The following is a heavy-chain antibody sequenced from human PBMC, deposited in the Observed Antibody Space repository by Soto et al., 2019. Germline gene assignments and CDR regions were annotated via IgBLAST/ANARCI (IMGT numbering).Heavy chain of an antibody. D-gene: IGHD5-18*01. CDR3: ARVSPDTAITAGFDY. CDR2: IGTAGDT. J-gene: IGHJ4*02. Sequence: PGGSLRLSCAASGFTFSSYDMHWVRQATGKGLEWVSAIGTAGDTYYPGSVKGRFTISRENAKNSLYLQMNSLRAGDTAVYYCARVSPDTAITAGFDYWGQGTLVTVSS. CDR1: GFTFSSYD. V-gene: IGHV3-13*01.